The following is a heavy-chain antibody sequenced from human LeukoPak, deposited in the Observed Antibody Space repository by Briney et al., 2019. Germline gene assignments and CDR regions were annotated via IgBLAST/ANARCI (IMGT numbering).Heavy chain of an antibody. CDR3: AREDTGDLDY. V-gene: IGHV3-21*01. J-gene: IGHJ4*02. CDR2: ISFSSSYI. Sequence: GGSLRLSCAGSGFTFSSHSMNWVRQAPGKGLEWVSSISFSSSYIYYADSVKGRFTISRDNAKNSLYLQMNSLRAEDTAVYYCAREDTGDLDYWGQGTLVTVSS. D-gene: IGHD7-27*01. CDR1: GFTFSSHS.